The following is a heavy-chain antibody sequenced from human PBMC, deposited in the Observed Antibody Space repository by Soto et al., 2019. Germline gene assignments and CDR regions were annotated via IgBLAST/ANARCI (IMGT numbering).Heavy chain of an antibody. D-gene: IGHD5-12*01. Sequence: GGSLRLSCAASGFTFSSYAMSWVRQAPGKGLEWVSAISGSGGSTYYADPVKGRFTISRDNSKNTLYLQMNSLRAEDTAVYYCAKAIVATIGEDYYYGMDVWGHGTTVTVSS. CDR1: GFTFSSYA. CDR2: ISGSGGST. J-gene: IGHJ6*02. V-gene: IGHV3-23*01. CDR3: AKAIVATIGEDYYYGMDV.